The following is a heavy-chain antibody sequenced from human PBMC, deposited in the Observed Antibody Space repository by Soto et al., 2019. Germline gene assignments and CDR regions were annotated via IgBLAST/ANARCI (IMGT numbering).Heavy chain of an antibody. J-gene: IGHJ4*02. CDR2: ISYDGSNK. Sequence: GGSLRLSCAASGFTFSSYGMHWVRQAPGKGLEWVAVISYDGSNKYYADSVKGRFTISRDNSKNTLYLQMNSLRAEDTAVYYCARHGGTPDLYFDYWGQGTPVTVSS. D-gene: IGHD3-16*01. CDR1: GFTFSSYG. V-gene: IGHV3-30*03. CDR3: ARHGGTPDLYFDY.